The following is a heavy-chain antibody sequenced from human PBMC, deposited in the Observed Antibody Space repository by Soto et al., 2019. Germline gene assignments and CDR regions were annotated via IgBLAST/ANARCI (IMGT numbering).Heavy chain of an antibody. V-gene: IGHV4-59*12. CDR1: GGSISSYY. CDR2: IYYSGST. D-gene: IGHD5-12*01. Sequence: SETLSLTCTVSGGSISSYYWSWIRQPPGKRLEWIGYIYYSGSTNYNPSLKSRVTISVDTSKNQFSLKLSSVTAADTAVYYCARGAKYIVATTNYFDHWGQGTLVTVSS. CDR3: ARGAKYIVATTNYFDH. J-gene: IGHJ4*02.